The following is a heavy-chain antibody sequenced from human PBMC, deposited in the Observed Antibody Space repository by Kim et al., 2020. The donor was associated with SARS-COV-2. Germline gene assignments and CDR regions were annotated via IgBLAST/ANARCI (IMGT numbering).Heavy chain of an antibody. D-gene: IGHD3-22*01. CDR3: AREAHLYYYDSSGAFDI. CDR2: ISYDGSNK. J-gene: IGHJ3*02. V-gene: IGHV3-30-3*01. CDR1: GFTFSSYA. Sequence: GGSLRLSCAASGFTFSSYAMHWVRQAPGKGLEWVAVISYDGSNKYYADSVKGRFTISRDNSKNTLYLQMNSLRAEDTAVYYCAREAHLYYYDSSGAFDIWGQGTMVTVSS.